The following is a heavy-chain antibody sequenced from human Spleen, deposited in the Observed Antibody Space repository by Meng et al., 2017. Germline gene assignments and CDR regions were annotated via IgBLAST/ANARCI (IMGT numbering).Heavy chain of an antibody. J-gene: IGHJ4*02. D-gene: IGHD3-3*01. Sequence: SQTLSLTCAISGDSVSSNSAAWNWIRQSPSRGLEWLGRTYYRSKWFNDYAVSVKSRITINADTSKNHFSLHLTSVTPEDTAVYYCARDSLYYDFWSGYSFDFWGQGILVTVSS. V-gene: IGHV6-1*01. CDR3: ARDSLYYDFWSGYSFDF. CDR2: TYYRSKWFN. CDR1: GDSVSSNSAA.